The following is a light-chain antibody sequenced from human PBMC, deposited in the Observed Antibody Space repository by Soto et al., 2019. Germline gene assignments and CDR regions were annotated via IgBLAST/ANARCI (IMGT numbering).Light chain of an antibody. V-gene: IGKV4-1*01. J-gene: IGKJ5*01. CDR1: QSVLSSSNNKNY. CDR2: WAS. CDR3: QQYSSSIT. Sequence: DIVMIQSPDSLAVSLCDRATITCKSSQSVLSSSNNKNYLAWYQPKPGQPPKLLMYWASTRESGVPDRFSGSGSGTDFTLTISRLEPEDFAVYYCQQYSSSITFGQGTRLEIK.